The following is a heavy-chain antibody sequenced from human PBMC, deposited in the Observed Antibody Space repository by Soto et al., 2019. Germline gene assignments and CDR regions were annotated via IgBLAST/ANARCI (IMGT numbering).Heavy chain of an antibody. Sequence: GASVKVSCKASGYNFSDYYIHWVRQAPGQGLEWLGWVSPKSGGTNYAQKFKGRVTMTRDTSSNTVYMDLSGLKSDDTAVFYCAREISAGGTLNWFDPWGQGTLVTVSS. CDR2: VSPKSGGT. CDR1: GYNFSDYY. V-gene: IGHV1-2*02. CDR3: AREISAGGTLNWFDP. D-gene: IGHD2-8*02. J-gene: IGHJ5*02.